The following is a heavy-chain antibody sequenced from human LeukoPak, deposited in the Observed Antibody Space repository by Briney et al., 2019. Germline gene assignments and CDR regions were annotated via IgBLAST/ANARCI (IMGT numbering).Heavy chain of an antibody. Sequence: GGSLRLSCAASGFTFSSYWMSWVRQAPGKGLEWVANIKQDGSEKYYVDSVKGRFTISRDNAKNSLYLQMNSLRAEDTAVYYCARASKLRYFDWLLYPTSFDYWGQGTLVTVSS. CDR3: ARASKLRYFDWLLYPTSFDY. V-gene: IGHV3-7*01. CDR2: IKQDGSEK. CDR1: GFTFSSYW. J-gene: IGHJ4*02. D-gene: IGHD3-9*01.